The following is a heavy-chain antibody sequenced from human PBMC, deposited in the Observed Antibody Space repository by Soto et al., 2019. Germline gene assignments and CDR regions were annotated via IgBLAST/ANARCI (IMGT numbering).Heavy chain of an antibody. CDR1: GYTFTSYG. J-gene: IGHJ5*02. V-gene: IGHV1-18*01. CDR2: ISPYNGNT. D-gene: IGHD3-3*01. Sequence: ASVKVSCKASGYTFTSYGISWVRQAPGQGLEWMGWISPYNGNTNYAQKFQGRVTMTADTSTSTAYMELSSLRSEDTAVYYCAIRYDFWNLRWFDPWGQGTLVTVSS. CDR3: AIRYDFWNLRWFDP.